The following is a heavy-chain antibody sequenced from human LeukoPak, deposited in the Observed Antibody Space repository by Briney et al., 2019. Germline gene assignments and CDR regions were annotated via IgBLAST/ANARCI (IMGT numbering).Heavy chain of an antibody. D-gene: IGHD6-19*01. Sequence: SQTLSLTCAISGDSFSSNSAAWNWITQSPSRGLEWLVRTYYRSKWYTDYAASVKSRVTINPDTSKNQFSLRLNSVTPEDTAVYYCASSLGCSSGYFLLDYWGQGTVVTVSS. CDR1: GDSFSSNSAA. CDR3: ASSLGCSSGYFLLDY. V-gene: IGHV6-1*01. J-gene: IGHJ4*02. CDR2: TYYRSKWYT.